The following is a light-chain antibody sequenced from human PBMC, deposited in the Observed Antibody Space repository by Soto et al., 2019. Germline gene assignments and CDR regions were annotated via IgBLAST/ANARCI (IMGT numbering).Light chain of an antibody. V-gene: IGKV3-20*01. CDR3: QQYGSSPRT. CDR2: GAS. CDR1: QSVRSSY. Sequence: EIVLTQSPGTLSLSPGERATLSCRASQSVRSSYLAWYQQKPGQAPRRLIYGASSRATGIPDRFSGSGSGTDFTLTISRLEPEHLAVYYCQQYGSSPRTFGHGTKVEIK. J-gene: IGKJ1*01.